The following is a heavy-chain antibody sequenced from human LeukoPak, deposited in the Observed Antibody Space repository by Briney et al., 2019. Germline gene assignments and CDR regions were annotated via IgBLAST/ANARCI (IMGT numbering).Heavy chain of an antibody. J-gene: IGHJ5*02. Sequence: ASVKVSCKASGGTFSSYAISWVRQAPGQGLEWMGGIIPIFGTANYAQKFQGRVTITADESTSTAYMELSSLRSEDTAVYYCARFSGYDGIEPGPYYDSSGYSAGWFDPWGQGTLVTVSS. V-gene: IGHV1-69*13. D-gene: IGHD3-22*01. CDR2: IIPIFGTA. CDR1: GGTFSSYA. CDR3: ARFSGYDGIEPGPYYDSSGYSAGWFDP.